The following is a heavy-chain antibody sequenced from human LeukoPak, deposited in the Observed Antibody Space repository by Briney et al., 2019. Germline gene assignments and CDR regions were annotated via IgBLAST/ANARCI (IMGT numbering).Heavy chain of an antibody. CDR3: ARASGDSSGYYPEASNKVYFDY. CDR1: GGSISSSSYY. J-gene: IGHJ4*02. CDR2: IYYRGST. V-gene: IGHV4-39*07. Sequence: SETLSLTCTVSGGSISSSSYYWGWIRQPPGKGLEWIGSIYYRGSTYYNPSLKSRVTISVDTSKNQFSLKLSSVTAADTAVYYCARASGDSSGYYPEASNKVYFDYWGQGTLVTVSS. D-gene: IGHD3-22*01.